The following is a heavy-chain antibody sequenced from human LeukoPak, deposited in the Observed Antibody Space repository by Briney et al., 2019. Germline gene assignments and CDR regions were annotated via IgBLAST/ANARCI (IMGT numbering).Heavy chain of an antibody. Sequence: SETLSLTCAAYGGSFSGYYWSWIRQPPGKGLECIGEITHSGSTNYNPSLKSRVTISVDTSKNQFSLKLSSVTAADTAVYYCARGRPVLLWFGEPSNWFDPWGQGTLVTVSS. CDR1: GGSFSGYY. CDR2: ITHSGST. D-gene: IGHD3-10*01. CDR3: ARGRPVLLWFGEPSNWFDP. V-gene: IGHV4-34*01. J-gene: IGHJ5*02.